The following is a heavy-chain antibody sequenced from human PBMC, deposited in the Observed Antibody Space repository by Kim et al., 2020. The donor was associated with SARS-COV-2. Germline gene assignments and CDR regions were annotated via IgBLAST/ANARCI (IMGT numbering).Heavy chain of an antibody. D-gene: IGHD3-9*01. V-gene: IGHV1-18*01. J-gene: IGHJ6*02. Sequence: ASVKVSCKASGYTFTSYGISWVRQAPGQGLEWMGWISAYNGNTNYAQKLQGRVTMTTDTSTSTAYMELRSLRSDDTAVYYCARVAARDYDILTGYSGESYYNYGMDVWGQGTTVTVSS. CDR2: ISAYNGNT. CDR1: GYTFTSYG. CDR3: ARVAARDYDILTGYSGESYYNYGMDV.